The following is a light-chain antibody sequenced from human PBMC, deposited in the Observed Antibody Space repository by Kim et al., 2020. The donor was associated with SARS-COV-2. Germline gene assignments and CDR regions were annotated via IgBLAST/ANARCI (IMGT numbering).Light chain of an antibody. V-gene: IGLV3-1*01. CDR2: QDT. J-gene: IGLJ2*01. CDR3: QEWGSSTAI. CDR1: KLGDKY. Sequence: SYELTQPPSVSVSPGQTASITCSGDKLGDKYTYWYQQKPGQSPVLVIYQDTKRPSGIPERFSGSNSGNTATLTISGTQAMDEADYYCQEWGSSTAIFGGGTQLTVL.